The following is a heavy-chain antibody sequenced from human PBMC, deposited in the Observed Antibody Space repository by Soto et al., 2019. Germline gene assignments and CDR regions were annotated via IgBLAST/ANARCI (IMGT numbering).Heavy chain of an antibody. CDR3: ARGLGERKNSFDY. J-gene: IGHJ4*02. V-gene: IGHV4-59*01. D-gene: IGHD3-10*01. CDR2: ISYSGST. Sequence: SETLSLTCTVSGGSISSYYWTWIWQPPGRGLEWIGYISYSGSTNYNPSLKSRVTISVDTSKNQFSLNLNSVTAADTAVYYCARGLGERKNSFDYWGPGPLVTVS. CDR1: GGSISSYY.